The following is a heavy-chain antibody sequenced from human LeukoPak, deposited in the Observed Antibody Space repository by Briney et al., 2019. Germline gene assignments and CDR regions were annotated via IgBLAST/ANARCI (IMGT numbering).Heavy chain of an antibody. J-gene: IGHJ6*02. CDR1: GYTFTSYG. CDR3: ARDCSSTSCFGDYYYYGMDV. D-gene: IGHD2-2*01. V-gene: IGHV1-18*01. CDR2: ISAYNGNT. Sequence: ASVKVSCKASGYTFTSYGISWVRQAPGQGLEWMGWISAYNGNTNYAQKLQGRVTITTDTSTSTAYMKLRSLRSDDTAVYYCARDCSSTSCFGDYYYYGMDVWGQGTTVTVSS.